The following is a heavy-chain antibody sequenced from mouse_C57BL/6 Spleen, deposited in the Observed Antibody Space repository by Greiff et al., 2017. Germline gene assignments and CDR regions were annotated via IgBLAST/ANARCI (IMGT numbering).Heavy chain of an antibody. D-gene: IGHD2-3*01. J-gene: IGHJ4*01. CDR2: ISSGSSTI. CDR1: GFTFSDYG. V-gene: IGHV5-17*01. CDR3: ETYDGYYVGYAMDY. Sequence: EVKLVESGGGLVKPGASLKLSCAASGFTFSDYGMHWVRQAPEKGLEWVAYISSGSSTIDYADTVKGRYTIARDNAENTLFLQMTSLRSEDTAMYYCETYDGYYVGYAMDYWGQGTSVTVSS.